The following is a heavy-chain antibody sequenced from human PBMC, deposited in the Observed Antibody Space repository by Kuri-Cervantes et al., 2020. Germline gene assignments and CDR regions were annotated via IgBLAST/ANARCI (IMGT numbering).Heavy chain of an antibody. CDR1: GGSFSGYY. CDR3: ARDSSGYYYFDF. Sequence: SETLSLTCAVYGGSFSGYYWSWIRQPPGKGLEWIGEIYHSGSTNYNPSLKSRVTISVDKSKNQFSLKLDSVTAADTAVYYCARDSSGYYYFDFWGQGTLVTVSS. CDR2: IYHSGST. J-gene: IGHJ4*02. D-gene: IGHD3-22*01. V-gene: IGHV4-34*01.